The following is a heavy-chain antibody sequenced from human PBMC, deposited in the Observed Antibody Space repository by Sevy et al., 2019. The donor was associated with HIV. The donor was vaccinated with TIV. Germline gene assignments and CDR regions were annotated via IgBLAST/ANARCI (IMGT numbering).Heavy chain of an antibody. CDR3: ASQRESLARIGESGYYYYGMDV. Sequence: GGSLRLSCVASGFTFSSYAMHWVRQAPGKGLEWVAVISYDGSNKYYADSVKGRFTISRDNSKNTLYLQMNSLRAEDTAVYYCASQRESLARIGESGYYYYGMDVWGQGTTVTVSS. CDR1: GFTFSSYA. CDR2: ISYDGSNK. V-gene: IGHV3-30-3*01. J-gene: IGHJ6*02. D-gene: IGHD1-26*01.